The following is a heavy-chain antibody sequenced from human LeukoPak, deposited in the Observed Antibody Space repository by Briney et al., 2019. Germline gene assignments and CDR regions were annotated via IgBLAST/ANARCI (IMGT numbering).Heavy chain of an antibody. CDR3: AREDYYDSSGFDY. CDR2: IYSGGST. Sequence: GGSLRLSCAASGFTVSSNSMSWVRQAPGEGLEWVSVIYSGGSTYCADSVKGRFTISRDNSKNTLYLQMKSLRAEDTAVYYCAREDYYDSSGFDYWGQGTLVTVSS. V-gene: IGHV3-53*01. CDR1: GFTVSSNS. J-gene: IGHJ4*02. D-gene: IGHD3-22*01.